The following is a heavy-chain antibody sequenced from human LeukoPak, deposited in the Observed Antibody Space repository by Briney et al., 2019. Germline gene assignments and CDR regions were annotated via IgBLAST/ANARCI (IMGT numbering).Heavy chain of an antibody. V-gene: IGHV4-34*01. CDR2: INHSGST. CDR1: GGSFSGYY. CDR3: ARHQGTQEYYYDSSGSYYFDY. D-gene: IGHD3-22*01. Sequence: SETLSLTCAVYGGSFSGYYWSWTRQPPGKGLEWIGEINHSGSTNYNPSLKSRVTISVDTSKNQFSLKLSSVTAADTAVYYCARHQGTQEYYYDSSGSYYFDYWGQGTLVTVSS. J-gene: IGHJ4*02.